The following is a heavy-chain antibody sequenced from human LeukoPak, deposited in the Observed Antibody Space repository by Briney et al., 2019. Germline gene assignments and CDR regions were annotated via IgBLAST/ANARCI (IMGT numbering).Heavy chain of an antibody. Sequence: SETLSLTCTVSGGSISSYYWSWIRQPPGKGLEWIGYIYYSGSTNYNPSLKSRVTISVDTSKNQFSLKLSSVTAADTAFYYCAKEGDDCVNGICRYFDSWGPGTLVTVSS. CDR3: AKEGDDCVNGICRYFDS. D-gene: IGHD2-8*01. J-gene: IGHJ4*02. CDR2: IYYSGST. V-gene: IGHV4-59*12. CDR1: GGSISSYY.